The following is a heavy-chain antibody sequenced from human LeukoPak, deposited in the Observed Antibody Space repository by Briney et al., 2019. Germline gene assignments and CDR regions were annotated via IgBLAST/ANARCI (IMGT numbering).Heavy chain of an antibody. J-gene: IGHJ4*02. CDR3: ARFYYDSRGYWYYLDY. D-gene: IGHD3-22*01. CDR2: INYSGTT. CDR1: GGSISSDY. Sequence: KTSETLSLTCTVSGGSISSDYWSWIRQPPGKGLEWIGYINYSGTTNYNPSLKSRVTISVDTSKNQFSLKLSSVTAADTAVYYCARFYYDSRGYWYYLDYWGQGTLVTVSS. V-gene: IGHV4-59*08.